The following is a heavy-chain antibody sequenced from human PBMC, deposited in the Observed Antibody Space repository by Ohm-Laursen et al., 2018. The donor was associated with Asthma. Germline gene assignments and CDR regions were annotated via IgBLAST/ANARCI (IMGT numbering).Heavy chain of an antibody. CDR2: ISHSGPA. V-gene: IGHV4/OR15-8*01. D-gene: IGHD6-19*01. CDR1: GGSINNYW. CDR3: ARSTGWYRLDL. J-gene: IGHJ5*02. Sequence: SDTLSLTCVLSGGSINNYWWSWVRQPPGKGLEWIGEISHSGPASFNPSLTSQVTISLDKSKTHSSLELTSVTAADTAVYYCARSTGWYRLDLRGQGTLVTVSS.